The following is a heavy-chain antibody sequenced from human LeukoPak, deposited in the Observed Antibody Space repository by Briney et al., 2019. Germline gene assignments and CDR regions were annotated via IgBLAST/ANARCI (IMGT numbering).Heavy chain of an antibody. V-gene: IGHV1-46*01. Sequence: ASVKVSFNASGYTFTSYYMHCVRQAPGQGLEWMGIINPSGGSTSYAQKFQGRVTMTRDTSTSTVYMELSSLRSEDTAVYYCARGWFYYYMDVWGKGTTVTVSS. CDR3: ARGWFYYYMDV. CDR2: INPSGGST. J-gene: IGHJ6*03. D-gene: IGHD3-9*01. CDR1: GYTFTSYY.